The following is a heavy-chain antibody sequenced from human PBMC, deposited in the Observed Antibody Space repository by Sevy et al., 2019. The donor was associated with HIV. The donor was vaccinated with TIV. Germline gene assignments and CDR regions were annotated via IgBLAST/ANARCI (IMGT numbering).Heavy chain of an antibody. V-gene: IGHV1-69*13. D-gene: IGHD4-4*01. J-gene: IGHJ5*02. Sequence: ASVKVSCKASGGIFRSNAISWVRQAPGQGLEWMGGIIAVFGTTNYAQKFQGRVTVTADESRSTAYMELSSLRSEDTAVYYCARETDNSARWLDPWGQGTLVTVSS. CDR3: ARETDNSARWLDP. CDR2: IIAVFGTT. CDR1: GGIFRSNA.